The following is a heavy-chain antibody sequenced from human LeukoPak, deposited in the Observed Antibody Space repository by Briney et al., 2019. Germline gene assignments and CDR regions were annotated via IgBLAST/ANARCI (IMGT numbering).Heavy chain of an antibody. J-gene: IGHJ4*02. Sequence: GGSLRLSCAASGFTFSSYAMSWVRQAPGKGLEWVSAISGSGGSTYYADSVKGRVTISRYNSKNTLYLQMNSLRAEDTAVYYCAKDQGDFWSGYYHFDYWGQGTLVTVSS. D-gene: IGHD3-3*01. V-gene: IGHV3-23*01. CDR1: GFTFSSYA. CDR3: AKDQGDFWSGYYHFDY. CDR2: ISGSGGST.